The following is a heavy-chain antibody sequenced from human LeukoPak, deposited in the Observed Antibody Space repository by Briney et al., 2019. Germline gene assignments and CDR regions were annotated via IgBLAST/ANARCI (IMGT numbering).Heavy chain of an antibody. CDR3: ARVPDYSGSYG. CDR1: GFTFSSYS. CDR2: ISSSSRYI. J-gene: IGHJ4*02. V-gene: IGHV3-21*01. D-gene: IGHD1-26*01. Sequence: GGALRLSCAASGFTFSSYSMNWGREAPGEGLECVSSISSSSRYIYYADSVRGRFTISRDNAKNSLYLQIIRLRAEDPAVYYCARVPDYSGSYGWGQGPLVTVSS.